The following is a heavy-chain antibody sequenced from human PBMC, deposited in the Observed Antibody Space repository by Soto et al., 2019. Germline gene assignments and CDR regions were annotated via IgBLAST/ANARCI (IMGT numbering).Heavy chain of an antibody. CDR3: VRGGGGGQFDY. D-gene: IGHD2-21*01. CDR2: ISINSNHK. Sequence: GSLRLSCAASVFTFSDFYMTWVRQAPGKGLEWLSYISINSNHKEYGDSVKGRHTISRDNAKNSLYLQMNSLRADDTAVYYCVRGGGGGQFDYWGQGTLVTVSS. CDR1: VFTFSDFY. J-gene: IGHJ4*02. V-gene: IGHV3-11*06.